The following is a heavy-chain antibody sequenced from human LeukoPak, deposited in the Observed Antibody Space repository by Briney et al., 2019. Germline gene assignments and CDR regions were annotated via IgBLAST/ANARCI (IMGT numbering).Heavy chain of an antibody. J-gene: IGHJ4*02. CDR3: AGTTYVSLTF. CDR2: INTDGSDT. V-gene: IGHV3-74*01. CDR1: GFTFNNYW. D-gene: IGHD3-10*02. Sequence: GGSLRLSCTASGFTFNNYWMRWVRQPPGKGLVWVSHINTDGSDTSYADSVKGRFTITRDNAKNTLYLQMNSLRAEDTAVYYCAGTTYVSLTFWGQGTLVPVSS.